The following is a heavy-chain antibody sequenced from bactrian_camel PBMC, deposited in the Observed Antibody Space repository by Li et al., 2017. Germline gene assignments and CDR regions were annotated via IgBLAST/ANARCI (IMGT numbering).Heavy chain of an antibody. CDR2: LNIYAANTV. V-gene: IGHV3S25*01. Sequence: QLVESGGGSVQAGGSLRLSCAHSGVTRSTGWMGWFREAPGKEREGVAYLNIYAANTVSHEDSVVGRFTISRDVSKTTVFLQMVDLQPEDSAMYYCAAGAALLVTDLCYTDYRIYGQGTQVTVS. J-gene: IGHJ4*01. CDR1: GVTRSTGW. D-gene: IGHD2*01.